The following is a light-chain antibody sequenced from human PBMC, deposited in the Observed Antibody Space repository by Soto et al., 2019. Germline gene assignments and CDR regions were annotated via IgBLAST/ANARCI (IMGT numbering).Light chain of an antibody. J-gene: IGKJ5*01. CDR1: LNVNTC. V-gene: IGKV3-11*01. CDR3: KKRQCWPPIT. Sequence: VLTQSPATLSLSLRERATLSCRASLNVNTCLSCYQQKPGQAPRLLICDASSGPPVIPSRFSGSGSGKNLTIPISTLAPEDFELYSCKKRQCWPPITSGQGTRLEI. CDR2: DAS.